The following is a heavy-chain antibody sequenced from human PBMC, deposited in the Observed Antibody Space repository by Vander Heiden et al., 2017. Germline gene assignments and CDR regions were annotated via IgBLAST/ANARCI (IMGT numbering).Heavy chain of an antibody. Sequence: QLQLQESGPGLVKPSETLSLTCTVSGGSISSSTYYWDWIRQPPGKGLEWIGISGSSNYNPSLKSRVTISVDTSKNQFSLKLSSVTVADTAVYYCARHSGGVGAFDIWGQGTMVTVSS. CDR3: ARHSGGVGAFDI. CDR1: GGSISSSTYY. V-gene: IGHV4-39*01. D-gene: IGHD2-8*02. J-gene: IGHJ3*02. CDR2: SGSS.